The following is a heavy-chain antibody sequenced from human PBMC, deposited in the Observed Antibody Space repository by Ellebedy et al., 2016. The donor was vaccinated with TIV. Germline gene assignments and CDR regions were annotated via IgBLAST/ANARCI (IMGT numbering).Heavy chain of an antibody. V-gene: IGHV3-7*01. CDR2: INQDGGEK. CDR3: VRRAVDY. CDR1: GFTFSRHW. J-gene: IGHJ4*02. Sequence: GESLKISCAASGFTFSRHWMSWVRQGPGKGLEWVANINQDGGEKNYVDSVRGRFTISRDNAKNSLYLQMNSLRDEDTAVYHCVRRAVDYWGQGTLVTVSS.